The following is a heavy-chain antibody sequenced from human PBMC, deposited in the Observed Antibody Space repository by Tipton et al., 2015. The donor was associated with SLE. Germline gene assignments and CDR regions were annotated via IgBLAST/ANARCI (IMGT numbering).Heavy chain of an antibody. CDR2: ISYDGSNK. CDR1: GFTFSSYA. CDR3: ARLIRRDDYVWGSERRAFDI. J-gene: IGHJ3*02. Sequence: SLRLSCAASGFTFSSYAMHWVRQAPGKGLEWVAVISYDGSNKYYADSVKGRFTISRDNSKNTLYLQMNSLRAEDTAVYYCARLIRRDDYVWGSERRAFDIWGQGTMVTVSS. D-gene: IGHD3-16*01. V-gene: IGHV3-30-3*01.